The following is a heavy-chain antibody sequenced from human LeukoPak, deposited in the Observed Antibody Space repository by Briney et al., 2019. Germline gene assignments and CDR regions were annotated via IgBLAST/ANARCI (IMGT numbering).Heavy chain of an antibody. CDR1: GGSITTYY. V-gene: IGHV4-59*01. CDR2: IYYTGNT. CDR3: ASGSVVTALDQ. J-gene: IGHJ4*02. Sequence: SETLSLTCAVSGGSITTYYWTWIRQPPGQALEWIGYIYYTGNTKYNPSLESRVTMSIDTSKNEFSLKIYSVNAAGTAVYFCASGSVVTALDQWGQGTLVTVS. D-gene: IGHD2-21*02.